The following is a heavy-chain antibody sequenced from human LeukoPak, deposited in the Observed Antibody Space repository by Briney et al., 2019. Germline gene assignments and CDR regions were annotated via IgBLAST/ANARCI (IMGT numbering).Heavy chain of an antibody. V-gene: IGHV4-39*01. CDR2: IYYSGIT. D-gene: IGHD2-21*01. J-gene: IGHJ5*02. Sequence: AETLSLTCTVSGGSISSSSYYWARVRQPPGKGLEWIGSIYYSGITYYTPSLKSLVTISGDTSKNHFSLKLSSVTAADTAVYYCARQSQGYCAGTSCHPWFDPWGQGTLVTVSS. CDR3: ARQSQGYCAGTSCHPWFDP. CDR1: GGSISSSSYY.